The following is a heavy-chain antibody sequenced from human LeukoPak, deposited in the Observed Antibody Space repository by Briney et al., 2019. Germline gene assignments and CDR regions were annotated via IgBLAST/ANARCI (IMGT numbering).Heavy chain of an antibody. J-gene: IGHJ4*02. Sequence: GASVKVSCKASGYTFTGYYMHWVRQAPGQGLEWMGWINPNSGGTNYAQKFQGRVTMTRDTSISTAYMELSRLRSDDTAVYYCARARGRLLSPVYYFDHWGQGTLVTVSS. CDR2: INPNSGGT. CDR1: GYTFTGYY. D-gene: IGHD3-3*01. V-gene: IGHV1-2*02. CDR3: ARARGRLLSPVYYFDH.